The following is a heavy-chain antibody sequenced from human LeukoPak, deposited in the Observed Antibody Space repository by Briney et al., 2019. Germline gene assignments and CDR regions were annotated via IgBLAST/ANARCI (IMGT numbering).Heavy chain of an antibody. CDR2: ISRGGT. D-gene: IGHD1-26*01. Sequence: GGSLRLSCAASGFTVSSNEMSWVRQAPGKGLEWVSSISRGGTYYADSRKGRLTISRDNSKNTLHLQMNSLRAEDTAVYYCAKRGPGNYYSLDYWGHGTLVTVSS. V-gene: IGHV3-38-3*01. CDR3: AKRGPGNYYSLDY. J-gene: IGHJ4*01. CDR1: GFTVSSNE.